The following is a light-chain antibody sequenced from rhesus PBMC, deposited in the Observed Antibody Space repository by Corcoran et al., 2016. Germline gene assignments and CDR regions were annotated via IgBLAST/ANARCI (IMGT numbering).Light chain of an antibody. CDR2: GAS. CDR1: PGIHTV. V-gene: IGKV1-43*02. Sequence: DIQMTQSPSSLSASVGDRVTITCRASPGIHTVLNWYQTKPGKHSKRLIYGASSLDSGVPSRFSGSGSGTDFTLTSSSPQSEDFATYYCLQYNSDPYCFGQGTKIEIK. J-gene: IGKJ2*01. CDR3: LQYNSDPYC.